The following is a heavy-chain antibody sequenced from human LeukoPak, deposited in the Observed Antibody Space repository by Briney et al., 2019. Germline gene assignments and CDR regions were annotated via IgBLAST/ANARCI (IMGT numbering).Heavy chain of an antibody. V-gene: IGHV3-21*01. Sequence: GALRLSFAASGFPFSSYSMNWVRRAPGKGLEWGSSIISSSSYIYYADSVKGRFTISRDNAKNSLYLQMNSLRAEDTAVYYCASLLRYFDWFDPWFDPWGQGTLVTVSS. CDR2: IISSSSYI. CDR3: ASLLRYFDWFDPWFDP. D-gene: IGHD3-9*01. CDR1: GFPFSSYS. J-gene: IGHJ5*02.